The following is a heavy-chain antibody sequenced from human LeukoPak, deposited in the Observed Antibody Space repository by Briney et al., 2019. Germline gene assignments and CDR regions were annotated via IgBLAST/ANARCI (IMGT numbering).Heavy chain of an antibody. J-gene: IGHJ4*02. CDR3: AKDHDSSGWYYFDY. CDR2: IRYDGSNK. Sequence: PGRSLRLSCAASGFTFSSYGMHWVRQAPGKGLEWVAFIRYDGSNKYYADSVKGRFTISRDNSKNTLYLQMNSLRAEDTAVYYCAKDHDSSGWYYFDYWGQGTLVTVSS. V-gene: IGHV3-30*02. CDR1: GFTFSSYG. D-gene: IGHD6-19*01.